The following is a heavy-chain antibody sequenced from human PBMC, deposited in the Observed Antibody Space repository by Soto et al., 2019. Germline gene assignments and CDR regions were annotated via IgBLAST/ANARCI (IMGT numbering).Heavy chain of an antibody. J-gene: IGHJ6*02. CDR3: ARGDPYCSSTSCYTYYGMDV. V-gene: IGHV3-21*01. CDR1: GFTFSSYS. Sequence: GGSLRLSCAASGFTFSSYSMNWVRQAPGKGLEWVSSISSSSYIYYADSVKGRFTISRDNAKNSLYLQMNSLRAEDTAVYYCARGDPYCSSTSCYTYYGMDVWGQGTTVTVSS. D-gene: IGHD2-2*02. CDR2: ISSSSYI.